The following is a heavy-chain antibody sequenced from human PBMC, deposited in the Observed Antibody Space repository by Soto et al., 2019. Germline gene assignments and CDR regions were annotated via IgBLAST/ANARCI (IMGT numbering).Heavy chain of an antibody. V-gene: IGHV1-3*01. Sequence: ASVKVSCKASGYTFTSYAMHWVRQAPGQRLEWMGWINAGNGNTKYSQKFQGRVTITRDTSASTAYMELSSLRSEDTAVYYCARGKNDYGINWFDPWGQGTLVTVSS. D-gene: IGHD3-16*01. CDR3: ARGKNDYGINWFDP. CDR2: INAGNGNT. CDR1: GYTFTSYA. J-gene: IGHJ5*02.